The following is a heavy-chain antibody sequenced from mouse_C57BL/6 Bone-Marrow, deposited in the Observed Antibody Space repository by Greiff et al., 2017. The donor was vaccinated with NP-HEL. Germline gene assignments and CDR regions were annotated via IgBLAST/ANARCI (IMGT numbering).Heavy chain of an antibody. CDR1: GYTFTDYY. J-gene: IGHJ1*03. CDR3: ARSAHYYGSSYWYFDV. Sequence: QVQLQQSGAELVKPGASVKISCKASGYTFTDYYINWVKQRPGQGLEWIGKIGPGSGSTYYNEKFKGKATLTADKSSSTAYMQLSSLTSEDSAVYFCARSAHYYGSSYWYFDVWGTGTTVTVSS. CDR2: IGPGSGST. D-gene: IGHD1-1*01. V-gene: IGHV1-77*01.